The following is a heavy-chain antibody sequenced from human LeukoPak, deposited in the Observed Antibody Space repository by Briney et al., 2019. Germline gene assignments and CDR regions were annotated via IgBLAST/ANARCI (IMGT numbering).Heavy chain of an antibody. V-gene: IGHV1-8*03. CDR3: ATSARVGANRPHYYYMDV. CDR2: MNPNSGNT. Sequence: GASVKVSCKASGYTFTSYDINWVRQATGQGLEWMGWMNPNSGNTGYAQKFQGRVTITRNTSISTAYMELSSLRSEDTAVYYCATSARVGANRPHYYYMDVWGKGTTVTVSS. D-gene: IGHD1-26*01. CDR1: GYTFTSYD. J-gene: IGHJ6*03.